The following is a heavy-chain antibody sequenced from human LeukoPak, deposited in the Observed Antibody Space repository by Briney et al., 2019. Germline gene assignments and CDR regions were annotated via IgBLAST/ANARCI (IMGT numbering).Heavy chain of an antibody. CDR2: IYYSGST. Sequence: QLQLQESGPGLVKPSETLSLTCSVSGGSISSSNHYWGWIRQPPGKGLEWVASIYYSGSTYYNTSLKSRVTMSVDTSKNQFSLNLRSVTAADTAVYYCARWGMATIPDGFDIWGQGTMVTVSS. CDR1: GGSISSSNHY. CDR3: ARWGMATIPDGFDI. V-gene: IGHV4-39*01. D-gene: IGHD5-24*01. J-gene: IGHJ3*02.